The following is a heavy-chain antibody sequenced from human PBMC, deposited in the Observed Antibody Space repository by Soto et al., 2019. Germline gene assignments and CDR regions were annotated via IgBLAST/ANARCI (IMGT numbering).Heavy chain of an antibody. J-gene: IGHJ5*02. CDR3: ARITTRRPMAARPWGYWFDP. D-gene: IGHD6-6*01. V-gene: IGHV1-18*01. Sequence: QVQLVQSGAEVKKPGASVKVSCKASGYTFTSYGISWVRQAPGQGLEWMGWISAYNGNTNYAQKLQGRDTMTTDTSASTAYLELRSLRSDDTAVYYCARITTRRPMAARPWGYWFDPWGQGTLVTVSS. CDR2: ISAYNGNT. CDR1: GYTFTSYG.